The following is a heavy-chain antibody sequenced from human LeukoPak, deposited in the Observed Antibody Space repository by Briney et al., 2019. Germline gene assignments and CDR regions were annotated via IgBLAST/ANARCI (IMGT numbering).Heavy chain of an antibody. J-gene: IGHJ5*02. CDR3: ARRVVGEQWLPQGDWFDP. CDR2: ISAYNGNT. D-gene: IGHD6-19*01. Sequence: ASVKVSCKASGYTFTSHGISWVRQAPGQGLEWMGWISAYNGNTNYAQKLQGRVTMTTDTSTSTAYMELRSLRSDDTAVYYCARRVVGEQWLPQGDWFDPWGQGTLVTVSS. V-gene: IGHV1-18*01. CDR1: GYTFTSHG.